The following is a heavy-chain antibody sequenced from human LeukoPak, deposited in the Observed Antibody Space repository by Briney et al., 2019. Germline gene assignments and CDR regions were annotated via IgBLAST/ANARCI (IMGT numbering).Heavy chain of an antibody. CDR3: ARQGDGYNPFDY. D-gene: IGHD5-24*01. J-gene: IGHJ4*02. CDR1: GGSFSGYY. Sequence: SETLSLTCAVYGGSFSGYYWSWIRQPPGKGLEWIGEINHSGSTYYNPSLKSRVTISVDTSKNQFSLKLSSVTAADTAVYYCARQGDGYNPFDYWGQGTLVTVSS. CDR2: INHSGST. V-gene: IGHV4-34*01.